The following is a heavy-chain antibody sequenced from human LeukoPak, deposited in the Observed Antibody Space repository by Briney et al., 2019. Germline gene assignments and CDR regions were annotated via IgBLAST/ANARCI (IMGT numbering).Heavy chain of an antibody. CDR1: GFTFSSYA. CDR3: ALPGDYGDLFFFDY. Sequence: GGSLRLSCAASGFTFSSYAMSWVRQAPGKGLEWVSAISGSGGSTYYADSVKGRFTISRDNSKNTLYLQMNSLRAEDTAVYSCALPGDYGDLFFFDYWGQGTVVTVSS. J-gene: IGHJ4*02. CDR2: ISGSGGST. D-gene: IGHD4-17*01. V-gene: IGHV3-23*01.